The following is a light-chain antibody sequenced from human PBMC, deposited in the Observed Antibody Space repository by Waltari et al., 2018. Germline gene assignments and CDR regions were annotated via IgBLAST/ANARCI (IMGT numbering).Light chain of an antibody. J-gene: IGLJ2*01. V-gene: IGLV2-14*03. CDR2: EVS. CDR1: SSDVGGYIY. Sequence: QSALTQPASMSGSPGQSITIPSTGTSSDVGGYIYVSWYQQHPGEAPKLMIFEVSRRPSGVSGLFSGSNSGNTASLTISGLQAEDEADYYCGSYASGNSILFGGGTKVTVL. CDR3: GSYASGNSIL.